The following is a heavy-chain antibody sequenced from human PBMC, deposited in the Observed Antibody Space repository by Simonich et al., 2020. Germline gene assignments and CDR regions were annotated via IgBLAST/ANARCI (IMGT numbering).Heavy chain of an antibody. CDR3: ARDQGGRAAAATDY. D-gene: IGHD6-13*01. CDR1: GYTFTSYG. CDR2: NSAYNVNT. V-gene: IGHV1-18*01. Sequence: QVQLVQSGAEVKKPGASVKVSCKAYGYTFTSYGIRWVRQAPGQGLEWVGCNSAYNVNTNYAQKLQSRVTMTTDTSTSTAYMELRSLRSDDTAVYYCARDQGGRAAAATDYWGQGTLVTVSS. J-gene: IGHJ4*02.